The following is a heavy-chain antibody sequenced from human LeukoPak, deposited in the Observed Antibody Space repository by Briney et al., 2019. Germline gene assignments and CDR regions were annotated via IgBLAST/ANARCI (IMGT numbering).Heavy chain of an antibody. CDR3: ARVVDRVLFDL. D-gene: IGHD3-10*01. J-gene: IGHJ5*02. CDR1: GGSISGHY. Sequence: SETLSLTCTVSGGSISGHYWNCIRQPAGRGLEWSGRIYTSGTTNYNPSLKSRVTMSVDTSMNQLSLKLNSVTAADTAIYYCARVVDRVLFDLWGQGTLVTVSS. V-gene: IGHV4-4*07. CDR2: IYTSGTT.